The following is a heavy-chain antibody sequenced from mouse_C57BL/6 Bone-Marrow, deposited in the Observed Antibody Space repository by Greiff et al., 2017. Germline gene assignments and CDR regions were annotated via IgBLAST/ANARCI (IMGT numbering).Heavy chain of an antibody. Sequence: QVQLQQPGAELVRPGASVKLSCKASGYTFTSYWMNWVKQGPGQGLEWIGVIDPSDSYTNYNRKFKGKATVTVDTSSSTAYMQLSRLTSEDSAVYYCARNYDYVDYWGQGTTLTVSS. CDR1: GYTFTSYW. D-gene: IGHD2-4*01. CDR2: IDPSDSYT. V-gene: IGHV1-59*01. CDR3: ARNYDYVDY. J-gene: IGHJ2*01.